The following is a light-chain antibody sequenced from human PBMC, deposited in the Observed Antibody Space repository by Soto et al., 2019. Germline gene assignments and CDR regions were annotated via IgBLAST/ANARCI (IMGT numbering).Light chain of an antibody. CDR1: QSVSSY. CDR3: QQYNSWPPT. V-gene: IGKV3-11*01. CDR2: DAS. Sequence: EIVLTQSPATLSLSPGERATLSCRASQSVSSYLAWYQQKPGQAPRLLIYDASNRATGIPARFSGSGSGTDFTLTISSLEPEDFAVYYCQQYNSWPPTFGGGTKVDIK. J-gene: IGKJ4*01.